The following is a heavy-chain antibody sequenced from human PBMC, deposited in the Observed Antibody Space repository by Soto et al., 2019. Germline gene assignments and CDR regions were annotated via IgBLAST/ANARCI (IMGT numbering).Heavy chain of an antibody. CDR2: ISGSGGST. D-gene: IGHD6-13*01. J-gene: IGHJ4*02. V-gene: IGHV3-23*01. CDR3: AKATRGGAATLIRDY. CDR1: GFTFSIYA. Sequence: EVQLLESGGGLVQPGGSLRLSCAAAGFTFSIYAMSWVRQAPGKGLEWVSAISGSGGSTYYADSVKGRFTISRDNSKNTLYLQMNSLRADDTAVYCCAKATRGGAATLIRDYWGQGTLVTVSS.